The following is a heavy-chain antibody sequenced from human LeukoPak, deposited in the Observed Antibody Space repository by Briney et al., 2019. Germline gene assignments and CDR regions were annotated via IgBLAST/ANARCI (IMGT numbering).Heavy chain of an antibody. CDR2: ISSNGGST. V-gene: IGHV3-64D*09. D-gene: IGHD4-17*01. CDR1: GFTFSSYA. J-gene: IGHJ4*02. Sequence: GGSLRLSCSASGFTFSSYAMHWVRQAPGKGLEYVSAISSNGGSTYYADSVKGRFTISRDNSKNTLYLQMSSLRAEDTAVYYYVKDPTDYGDYYFDYWGQGTLVTVSS. CDR3: VKDPTDYGDYYFDY.